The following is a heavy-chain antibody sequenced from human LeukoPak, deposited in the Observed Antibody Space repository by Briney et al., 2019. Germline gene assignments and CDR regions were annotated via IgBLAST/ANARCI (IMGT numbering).Heavy chain of an antibody. Sequence: SETLSLTCTVSGGSISSYYWSWIRQPPGKGLEWIGYIFYSGSTNYNPSLKSRVTITVDTSKNQFSLNLRSVTAADTAVYYCARNKGWNSSGWYGFDYWGQGTLVTVSS. CDR2: IFYSGST. CDR1: GGSISSYY. CDR3: ARNKGWNSSGWYGFDY. J-gene: IGHJ4*02. D-gene: IGHD6-19*01. V-gene: IGHV4-59*01.